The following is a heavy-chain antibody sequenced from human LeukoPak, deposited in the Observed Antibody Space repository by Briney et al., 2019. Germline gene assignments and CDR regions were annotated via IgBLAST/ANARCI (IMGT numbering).Heavy chain of an antibody. CDR3: TREVAYCGADCYSAEFDY. V-gene: IGHV6-1*01. J-gene: IGHJ4*02. D-gene: IGHD2-21*02. Sequence: SQTLSLTCVVSGDSVSSNSAAWNWIRQSPSRGFEWLGRTYYRSKWFYDYAVSVKSRIIIDPDTSENHFSLRLNSVTPEDTAVYCTREVAYCGADCYSAEFDYWGQGILVTVSS. CDR1: GDSVSSNSAA. CDR2: TYYRSKWFY.